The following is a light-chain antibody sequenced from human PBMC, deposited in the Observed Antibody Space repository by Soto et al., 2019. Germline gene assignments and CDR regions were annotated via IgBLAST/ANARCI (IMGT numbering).Light chain of an antibody. CDR1: NSDVGAYNY. J-gene: IGLJ1*01. Sequence: QSALTQPASVSGSPGQSITISCTGTNSDVGAYNYVSWYQQHPGKAPKLMIYDVTNRSSGVSNRFSGSKSGYTASLTISGLQAEDEADYYCSSYTTSSTYVFGTGTKLTVL. CDR2: DVT. CDR3: SSYTTSSTYV. V-gene: IGLV2-14*03.